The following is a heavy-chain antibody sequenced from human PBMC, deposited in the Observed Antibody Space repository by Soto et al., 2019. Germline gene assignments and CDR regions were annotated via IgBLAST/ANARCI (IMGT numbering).Heavy chain of an antibody. CDR3: ARGLGVVVPAAMPWSAWFDP. J-gene: IGHJ5*02. Sequence: QVQLQQWGAGLLKPSETLSLTCAVYGGSFSSYYWNWIRQPPGKGLEWIGEINHSGNTNYNPSLQRRVTISVDTSENQFSLRLSSVTAADTAVYYCARGLGVVVPAAMPWSAWFDPWGQGTLVTVSS. V-gene: IGHV4-34*01. CDR2: INHSGNT. CDR1: GGSFSSYY. D-gene: IGHD2-2*01.